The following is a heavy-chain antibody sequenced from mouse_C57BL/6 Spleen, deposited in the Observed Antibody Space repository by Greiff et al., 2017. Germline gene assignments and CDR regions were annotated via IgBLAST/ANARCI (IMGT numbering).Heavy chain of an antibody. CDR1: GYTFTDYY. Sequence: VQLQQSGPELVKPGASVKISCKASGYTFTDYYMNWVKQSHGKSLEWIGDINPNNGGTSYNQKFKGKATLTVDKSSSTAYMELRSLTSEDSAVYYCARKGDYYGSSYEYYYAMDYWGQGTSVTVSS. D-gene: IGHD1-1*01. V-gene: IGHV1-26*01. CDR3: ARKGDYYGSSYEYYYAMDY. J-gene: IGHJ4*01. CDR2: INPNNGGT.